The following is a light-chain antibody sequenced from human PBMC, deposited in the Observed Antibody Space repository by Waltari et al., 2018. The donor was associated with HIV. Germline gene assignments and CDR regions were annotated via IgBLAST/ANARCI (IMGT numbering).Light chain of an antibody. CDR1: SSNIGSNI. Sequence: QSVLTQPPSASGTPGQRVSISCSGSSSNIGSNIVNWYQQLPGTAPKLLIYSTNQRPSGVPYRFSCSKSGTSASLAISGLQSEDEADYYCAAWDDSLNAWVFGGGTKLTVL. J-gene: IGLJ3*02. CDR2: STN. CDR3: AAWDDSLNAWV. V-gene: IGLV1-44*01.